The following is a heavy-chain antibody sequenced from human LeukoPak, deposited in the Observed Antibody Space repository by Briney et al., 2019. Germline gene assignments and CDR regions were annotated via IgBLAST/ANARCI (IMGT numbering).Heavy chain of an antibody. V-gene: IGHV4-31*03. CDR1: GGSISSGGYY. CDR3: ARSRGLWFGEFPFDY. CDR2: IYYSGST. D-gene: IGHD3-10*01. Sequence: SETLSLTCTVSGGSISSGGYYWSWIRQHPGKGWGGLGSIYYSGSTYYNPSLKSRVTISVDTSKNQFSLKLSSVTAADTAVYYCARSRGLWFGEFPFDYWGQGTLVTVSS. J-gene: IGHJ4*02.